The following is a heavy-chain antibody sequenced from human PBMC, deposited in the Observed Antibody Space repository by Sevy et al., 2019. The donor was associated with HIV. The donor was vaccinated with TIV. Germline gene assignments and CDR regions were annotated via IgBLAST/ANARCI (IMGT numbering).Heavy chain of an antibody. CDR2: ISSGGDYI. CDR1: GSTFSSYI. Sequence: GGSLRLSCAASGSTFSSYIMNWVRQAPGMGLEWVSSISSGGDYIYYTNSVKGRFTISRDNAKNSLYLQMNSLRAEETAVYYCERDEYSYASGFDYWGQGTLVTVSS. J-gene: IGHJ4*02. CDR3: ERDEYSYASGFDY. V-gene: IGHV3-21*01. D-gene: IGHD5-18*01.